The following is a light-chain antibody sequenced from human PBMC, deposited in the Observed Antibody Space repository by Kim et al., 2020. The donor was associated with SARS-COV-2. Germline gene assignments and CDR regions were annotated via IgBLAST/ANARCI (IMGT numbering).Light chain of an antibody. CDR1: QRIGTS. J-gene: IGKJ4*01. Sequence: PGERATLSCRASQRIGTSLAWYQQRPGQAPRLLVYDASNRATGVPDRFSGSGSGTDFTLTISGLEPEDLSTYYCQQRDSWPPAVTFGGGTKVDIK. V-gene: IGKV3-11*01. CDR3: QQRDSWPPAVT. CDR2: DAS.